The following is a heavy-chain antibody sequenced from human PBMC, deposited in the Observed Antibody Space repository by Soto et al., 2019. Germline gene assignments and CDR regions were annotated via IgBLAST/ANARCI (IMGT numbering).Heavy chain of an antibody. CDR2: IYWNDDK. V-gene: IGHV2-5*01. Sequence: SGPPLVTPPQTLTLPSAFSGFTLSTCGVVVRLTFHPLGKALEWLALIYWNDDKRYSPSLKSRLTITKDTSKNQVVLTMTNMDPVDTATYSCAHSSISGGLVARDAFDIWGQGTMVT. J-gene: IGHJ3*02. D-gene: IGHD5-12*01. CDR1: GFTLSTCGVV. CDR3: AHSSISGGLVARDAFDI.